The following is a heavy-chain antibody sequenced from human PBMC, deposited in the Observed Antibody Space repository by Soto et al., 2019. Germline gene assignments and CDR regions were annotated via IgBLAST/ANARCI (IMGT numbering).Heavy chain of an antibody. V-gene: IGHV4-31*03. CDR1: GGSISSGGYY. CDR3: ARDSAHDYIWGSYYWYFDL. Sequence: SETLSLTCTVSGGSISSGGYYWSWIRQHPGKGLEWIGYIYYSGSTYYNPSLKSRVTISVDASKNQFSLKLSSVTAADTAVYYCARDSAHDYIWGSYYWYFDLWGRGTLVTVS. CDR2: IYYSGST. J-gene: IGHJ2*01. D-gene: IGHD3-16*01.